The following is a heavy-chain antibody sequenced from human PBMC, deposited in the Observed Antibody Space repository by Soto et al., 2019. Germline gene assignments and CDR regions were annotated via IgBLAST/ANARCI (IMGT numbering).Heavy chain of an antibody. Sequence: QVQLQESGPGLVKPSQTLSLTCTVSGGSISSGGYYWSWIRQHPGKGLEWIGYIYYSGSTYYNPSLKSRXXXXXXXXXXXXXXXXXXXXXXXXXXXXXARFWRGPAAIYYYYGMDVWGQGTTVTVSS. J-gene: IGHJ6*02. CDR3: XARFWRGPAAIYYYYGMDV. V-gene: IGHV4-31*03. CDR1: GGSISSGGYY. CDR2: IYYSGST. D-gene: IGHD2-2*01.